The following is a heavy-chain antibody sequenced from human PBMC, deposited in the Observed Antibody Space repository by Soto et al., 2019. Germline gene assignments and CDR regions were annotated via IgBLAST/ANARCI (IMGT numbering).Heavy chain of an antibody. J-gene: IGHJ4*02. CDR3: ARSDNYVPFDH. CDR1: GGSISSGDYY. Sequence: QVQLQESGPGLVKPSQTLSLTCTVSGGSISSGDYYWSWIRQPPGKGLEWIGYIYYSGFTYYNPSLNSRLTMSVDTSKNKFSLKLSSVIAADTAVYYCARSDNYVPFDHWGQGTLVTVSS. V-gene: IGHV4-30-4*01. D-gene: IGHD4-4*01. CDR2: IYYSGFT.